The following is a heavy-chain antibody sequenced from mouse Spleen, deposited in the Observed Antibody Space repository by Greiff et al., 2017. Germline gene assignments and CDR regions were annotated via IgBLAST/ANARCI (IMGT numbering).Heavy chain of an antibody. V-gene: IGHV1-69*01. CDR2: IDPSDSYT. Sequence: QVQLQQPGAELVMPGASVKLSCKASGYTFTSYWMHWVKQRPGQGLEWIGEIDPSDSYTNYNQKFKGKATLTVDKSSSTAYMQLSSLTSEDSAVYYCVGSNWGHFDYWGQGTTLTVSS. CDR1: GYTFTSYW. J-gene: IGHJ2*01. D-gene: IGHD4-1*01. CDR3: VGSNWGHFDY.